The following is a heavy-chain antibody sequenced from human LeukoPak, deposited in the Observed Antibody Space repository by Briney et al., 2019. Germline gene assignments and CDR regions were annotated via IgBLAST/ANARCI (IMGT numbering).Heavy chain of an antibody. J-gene: IGHJ4*02. V-gene: IGHV3-21*01. D-gene: IGHD6-19*01. CDR3: ARGGYSSGWTSNYYFDY. CDR2: ISSSNSYK. Sequence: PGGSLRLSCAASGFTFSSYSMNWVRQAPGKGLEWVSSISSSNSYKYYADSVKGRFTISRDNAQNSLYLQMNSLRAEDTAVYYCARGGYSSGWTSNYYFDYWGQGTLVTVSS. CDR1: GFTFSSYS.